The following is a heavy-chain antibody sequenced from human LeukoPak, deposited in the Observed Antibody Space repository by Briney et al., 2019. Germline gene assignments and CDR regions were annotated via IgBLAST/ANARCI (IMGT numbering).Heavy chain of an antibody. CDR2: IYYSGST. CDR3: ARDQYDFWSGYLTDY. V-gene: IGHV4-39*07. D-gene: IGHD3-3*01. CDR1: GGSISSSSYY. J-gene: IGHJ4*02. Sequence: SETLSLTCTVSGGSISSSSYYWGWIRQPPGKGLEWIGSIYYSGSTYYNPSLKSRVTISVDTSKNQFSLKLSSVTAADTAVYYCARDQYDFWSGYLTDYWGQGTLVTVSS.